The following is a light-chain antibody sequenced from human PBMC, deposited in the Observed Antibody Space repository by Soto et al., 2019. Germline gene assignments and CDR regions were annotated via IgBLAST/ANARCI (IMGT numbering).Light chain of an antibody. V-gene: IGKV3-15*01. Sequence: EIVMTQSPSTLSVSPGERAILSWRASQSISINLAWYQQKLGQAPRLLIYAASNRATGVPARFSGSWSGTEFTLTVSSLQSEDFAVYYCQQYKNWITFGQGTRLEIK. J-gene: IGKJ5*01. CDR1: QSISIN. CDR2: AAS. CDR3: QQYKNWIT.